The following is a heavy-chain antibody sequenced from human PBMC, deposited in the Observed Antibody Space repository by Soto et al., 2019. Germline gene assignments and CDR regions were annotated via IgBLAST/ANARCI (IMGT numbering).Heavy chain of an antibody. J-gene: IGHJ3*02. Sequence: QLQVQESGPGLVKPSETLSLTCTVSGGSISSSAYFWGWIRQPPGKGLEWIGNIYYTGRPSYNPSLKSRITISIDTSKNRFALKLSSVTAADTSVYFCARIYSGYDDAGAVDIWGQGTMVTVSS. D-gene: IGHD5-12*01. CDR2: IYYTGRP. CDR1: GGSISSSAYF. V-gene: IGHV4-39*01. CDR3: ARIYSGYDDAGAVDI.